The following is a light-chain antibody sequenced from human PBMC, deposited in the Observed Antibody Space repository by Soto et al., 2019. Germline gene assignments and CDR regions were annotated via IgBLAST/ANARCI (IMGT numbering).Light chain of an antibody. CDR3: QQYNSWPET. Sequence: DILMAQSPFTRCVFPVELATLFCRASQSVRSSLAWYQQKPGQAPRLFIYDASTRATGIPARFSGSGSGTEFTLTISSLQSEDFAVYYCQQYNSWPETFGQGTKVDNK. J-gene: IGKJ1*01. CDR1: QSVRSS. CDR2: DAS. V-gene: IGKV3-15*01.